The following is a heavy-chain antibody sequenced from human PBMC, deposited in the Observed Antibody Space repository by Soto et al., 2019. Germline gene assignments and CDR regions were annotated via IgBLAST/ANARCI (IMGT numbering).Heavy chain of an antibody. CDR3: AREEWLLSPLYV. CDR1: AYSFTGYY. J-gene: IGHJ6*02. CDR2: INPNGGGT. V-gene: IGHV1-2*02. Sequence: XSVKVSNKAAAYSFTGYYVHWVRKAPGQGLEWMGWINPNGGGTNYPQKFQGRVTMTRDTSSNTAYMELTRLTSDDTAVYYCAREEWLLSPLYVWGHGTTVTVSS. D-gene: IGHD3-3*01.